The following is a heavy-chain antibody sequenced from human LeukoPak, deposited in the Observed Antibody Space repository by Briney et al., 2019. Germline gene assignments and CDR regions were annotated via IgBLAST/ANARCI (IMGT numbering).Heavy chain of an antibody. D-gene: IGHD4/OR15-4a*01. CDR2: ISNSAET. Sequence: GGSLRLSCTVSGFTVSSNSMSWVRQAPGKGLEWVSFISNSAETHYSDSVKGRFSISRDSSKNTLYLQMNSLRAEDTAVYYCARRAGAYSHPYDYWGQGTLVTVSS. CDR3: ARRAGAYSHPYDY. V-gene: IGHV3-53*01. J-gene: IGHJ4*02. CDR1: GFTVSSNS.